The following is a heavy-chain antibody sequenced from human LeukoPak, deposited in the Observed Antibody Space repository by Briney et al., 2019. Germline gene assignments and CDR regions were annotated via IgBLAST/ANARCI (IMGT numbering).Heavy chain of an antibody. Sequence: SVKVSCKASGGTFSSYAISWVRQAPGQGLEWMGRIIPILGIANYAQKFQGRVTITADKSTSTTYMELSSLRSEDTAVYYCARDSGLYCAGDCERVRRSCDYWGQGSLVIVSS. J-gene: IGHJ4*02. V-gene: IGHV1-69*04. D-gene: IGHD2-21*02. CDR3: ARDSGLYCAGDCERVRRSCDY. CDR1: GGTFSSYA. CDR2: IIPILGIA.